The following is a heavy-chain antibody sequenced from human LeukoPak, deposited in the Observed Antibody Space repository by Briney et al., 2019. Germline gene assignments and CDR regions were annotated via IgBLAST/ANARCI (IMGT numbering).Heavy chain of an antibody. Sequence: RRASVKVSCKASGGTFSSYAISWVRQAPGQGLEWMGGIIPIFGTANYAQKFQGRVTITADEPTSTAYMELSSLRSEDTAVYYCASLAYGDYGNYWGQGTLVTVSS. J-gene: IGHJ4*02. V-gene: IGHV1-69*13. CDR3: ASLAYGDYGNY. D-gene: IGHD4-17*01. CDR2: IIPIFGTA. CDR1: GGTFSSYA.